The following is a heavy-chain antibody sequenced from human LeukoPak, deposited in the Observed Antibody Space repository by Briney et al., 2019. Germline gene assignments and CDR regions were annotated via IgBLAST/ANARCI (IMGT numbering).Heavy chain of an antibody. Sequence: GGSLRLSCAASGFTFSDYYMSWIRQAPGKGLEWVSYISSSGSTIYYADSVKGRFTISRDNAKNSLYLQMNSLRAEDTAVYYCARDNWNYVGYYYYGMDVWGQGTTATVSS. D-gene: IGHD1-7*01. CDR1: GFTFSDYY. J-gene: IGHJ6*02. V-gene: IGHV3-11*01. CDR3: ARDNWNYVGYYYYGMDV. CDR2: ISSSGSTI.